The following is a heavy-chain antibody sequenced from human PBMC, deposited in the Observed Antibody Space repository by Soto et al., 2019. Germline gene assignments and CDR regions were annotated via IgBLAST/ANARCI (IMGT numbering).Heavy chain of an antibody. D-gene: IGHD3-22*01. CDR2: IYYSGST. J-gene: IGHJ6*02. V-gene: IGHV4-59*01. CDR1: GGSISSYY. Sequence: SETLSLTCTVSGGSISSYYWSWIRQPPGKGLEWIGYIYYSGSTNYNPSLKSRVTISVDTSKNQFSLKLSSVTAADTAVYYCARADYDSSGYYDHYYYYGMDVWGQGTTVTVSS. CDR3: ARADYDSSGYYDHYYYYGMDV.